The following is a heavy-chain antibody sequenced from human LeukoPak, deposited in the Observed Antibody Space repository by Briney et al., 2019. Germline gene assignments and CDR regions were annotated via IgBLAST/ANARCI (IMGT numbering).Heavy chain of an antibody. CDR1: GFTFSNNS. CDR3: ARESPTPLNNYYYYFYMAV. Sequence: GGSLGLSCAASGFTFSNNSINWVRQPPGKGLEWVSYISSRSRTIYYADSVKGRFTISRDNAKNSLYLQMNNLRAEDTAVYYCARESPTPLNNYYYYFYMAVWGKGTTVTVSS. J-gene: IGHJ6*03. V-gene: IGHV3-48*01. CDR2: ISSRSRTI.